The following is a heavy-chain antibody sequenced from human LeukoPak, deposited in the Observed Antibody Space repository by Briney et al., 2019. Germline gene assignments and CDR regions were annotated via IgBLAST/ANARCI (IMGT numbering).Heavy chain of an antibody. CDR3: ARDPSAFDI. CDR1: GFTFSDYW. V-gene: IGHV3-7*05. J-gene: IGHJ3*02. CDR2: IKQDGSEK. Sequence: GGSLRLSCAAPGFTFSDYWMSWVRQAPGKGLEWVANIKQDGSEKYYVDSVKGRCTISRDNAKSSLHLQMNSLRAEDTAVYYCARDPSAFDIWGQGTMVTVSS.